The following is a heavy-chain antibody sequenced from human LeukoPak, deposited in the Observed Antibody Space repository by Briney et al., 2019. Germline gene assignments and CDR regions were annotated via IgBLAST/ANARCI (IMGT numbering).Heavy chain of an antibody. Sequence: GGSLRLSCAASGFTFSNYAMSWVRQAPGKGLEWASVISGSGGRTHYEDSVKGRFTISRDNSKNALYLQMDSLRAEDTAVYYCGSRSGTSDYALQQFDYWGQGIQVTVSS. CDR1: GFTFSNYA. V-gene: IGHV3-23*01. CDR3: GSRSGTSDYALQQFDY. D-gene: IGHD3-10*01. J-gene: IGHJ4*02. CDR2: ISGSGGRT.